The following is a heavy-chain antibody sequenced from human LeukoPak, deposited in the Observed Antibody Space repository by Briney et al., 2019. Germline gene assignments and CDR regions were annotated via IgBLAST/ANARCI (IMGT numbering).Heavy chain of an antibody. J-gene: IGHJ4*02. CDR2: ISYDGSNK. V-gene: IGHV3-30*18. CDR3: AKDLGSSSWYLPDY. Sequence: PGRSLRLSCAASGFTFSSYGMHWVLQAPGKGLEWVAVISYDGSNKYYADSVTGRFTISRDNSKNTLYLQMNSLRAEDTAVYYCAKDLGSSSWYLPDYWGQGTLVTVSS. CDR1: GFTFSSYG. D-gene: IGHD6-13*01.